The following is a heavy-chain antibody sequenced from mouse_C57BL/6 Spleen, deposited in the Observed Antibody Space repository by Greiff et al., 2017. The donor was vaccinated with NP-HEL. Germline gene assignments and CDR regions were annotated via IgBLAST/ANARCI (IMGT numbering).Heavy chain of an antibody. J-gene: IGHJ3*01. Sequence: QVQLQQPGAELVRPGTSVKLSCKASGYTFTSYWMHWVKQRPGQGLEWIGVIDPSDSYTNYNQKFKGKATLTVDTSSSTAYTQLSSLTSEDSAVYYCARLDYYGSSPRFAYWGQGTLVTVSA. D-gene: IGHD1-1*01. CDR3: ARLDYYGSSPRFAY. V-gene: IGHV1-59*01. CDR2: IDPSDSYT. CDR1: GYTFTSYW.